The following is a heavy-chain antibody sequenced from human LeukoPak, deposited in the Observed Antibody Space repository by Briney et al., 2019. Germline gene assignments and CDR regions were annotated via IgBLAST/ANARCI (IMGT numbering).Heavy chain of an antibody. V-gene: IGHV3-7*04. J-gene: IGHJ5*02. CDR3: ARALRPVTSPFDL. CDR1: GFSFSSYW. CDR2: INQDGSDK. Sequence: PGGSLRLSCAASGFSFSSYWMSWIRQAPGKGLEWVAHINQDGSDKYYVDSVKGRFTISRDNAKNSLYLQMNSLGAEDTAVFYCARALRPVTSPFDLWGQGALVTVSS. D-gene: IGHD4-17*01.